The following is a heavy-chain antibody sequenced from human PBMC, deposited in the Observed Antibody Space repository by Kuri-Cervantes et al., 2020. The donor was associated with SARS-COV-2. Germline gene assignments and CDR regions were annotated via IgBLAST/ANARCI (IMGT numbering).Heavy chain of an antibody. CDR2: IYYSGST. J-gene: IGHJ6*02. D-gene: IGHD3-22*01. V-gene: IGHV4-39*01. Sequence: SETLSLTCSVSGGSISSRSYYRGWIRQPPGKGLEWIGSIYYSGSTNYNPTLKSRVTISVDTSTNQFFLNLTSVTAADTAVYYCARQGGYYGMDVWGQGTTVTVSS. CDR3: ARQGGYYGMDV. CDR1: GGSISSRSYY.